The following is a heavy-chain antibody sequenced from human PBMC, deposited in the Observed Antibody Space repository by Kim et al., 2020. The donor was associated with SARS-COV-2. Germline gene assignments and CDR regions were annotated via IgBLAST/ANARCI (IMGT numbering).Heavy chain of an antibody. CDR2: INPSGGST. CDR1: GYTFTSYY. Sequence: ASVKVSCKASGYTFTSYYMHWVRQAPGQGLEWMGIINPSGGSTSYAQKFQGRVTMTRDTSTSTVYMELSSLRSEDTAVYYCAIQLVVPAAFDYWGQGTLVTVSS. J-gene: IGHJ4*02. V-gene: IGHV1-46*01. D-gene: IGHD2-2*01. CDR3: AIQLVVPAAFDY.